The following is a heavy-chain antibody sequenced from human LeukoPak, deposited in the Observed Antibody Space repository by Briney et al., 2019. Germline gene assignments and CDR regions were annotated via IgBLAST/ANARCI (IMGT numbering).Heavy chain of an antibody. CDR3: ARDRLVNPDAFDI. Sequence: KPGGSLRLSCAASGFTFSSYSMNWVRQAPGKGLEWVSSISSSSSYIYYADSVKGRFTISRDNAKNSLYLQMNSLRAEDTAVYYCARDRLVNPDAFDIWGQGTMVTVSS. J-gene: IGHJ3*02. CDR2: ISSSSSYI. D-gene: IGHD3-22*01. V-gene: IGHV3-21*01. CDR1: GFTFSSYS.